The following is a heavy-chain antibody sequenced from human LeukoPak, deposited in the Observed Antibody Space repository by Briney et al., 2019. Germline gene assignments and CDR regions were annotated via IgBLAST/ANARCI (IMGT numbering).Heavy chain of an antibody. J-gene: IGHJ4*02. CDR2: IYSGGST. CDR3: ARRAGAYSHPYDY. Sequence: ETLSLACAVYGGSFSDYYWSWVRQAPGKGLKWVSFIYSGGSTHYSDSVKGRLTISRDNSKNTLYLQMNSLRAEDTAVYYCARRAGAYSHPYDYWGQGTLVTVSS. V-gene: IGHV3-53*01. D-gene: IGHD4/OR15-4a*01. CDR1: GGSFSDYY.